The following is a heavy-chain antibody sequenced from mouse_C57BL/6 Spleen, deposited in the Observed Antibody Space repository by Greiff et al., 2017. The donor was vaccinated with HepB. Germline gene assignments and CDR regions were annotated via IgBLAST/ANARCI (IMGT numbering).Heavy chain of an antibody. D-gene: IGHD2-3*01. J-gene: IGHJ4*01. CDR1: GYSLTDYN. Sequence: EVQLQQSGPELVKPGASVKISCKASGYSLTDYNMNWVKQSNGKRLEWIGVINPNYGTTSYNQKFKGKATLTVDQSSSTAYMQLNSLTSEDSAVYYCARYGYYGGYAMDYWGQGTSVTVSS. CDR3: ARYGYYGGYAMDY. CDR2: INPNYGTT. V-gene: IGHV1-39*01.